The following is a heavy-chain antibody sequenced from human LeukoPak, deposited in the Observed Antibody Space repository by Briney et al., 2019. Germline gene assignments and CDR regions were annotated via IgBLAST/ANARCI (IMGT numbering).Heavy chain of an antibody. D-gene: IGHD2-8*01. CDR1: GGTFSSYA. CDR2: IIPIFGIA. V-gene: IGHV1-69*04. J-gene: IGHJ4*02. Sequence: ASVKVSCKASGGTFSSYAISWVRQAPGQGLEWMGRIIPIFGIANYAQKFQGRVTITADKSTSTAYMEVRSLTSDDTAVYHCARVSSVGSNCDYWGQGTLVTVSS. CDR3: ARVSSVGSNCDY.